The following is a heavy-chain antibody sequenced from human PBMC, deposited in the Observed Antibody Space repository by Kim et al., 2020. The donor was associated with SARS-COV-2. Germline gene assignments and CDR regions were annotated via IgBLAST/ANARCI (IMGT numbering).Heavy chain of an antibody. V-gene: IGHV4-34*01. Sequence: RVTISVDTSKNQFSLKLSSVTAADTAVYYCARGGRGYSGYNVYLGRSFEYWGQGTLVTVSS. D-gene: IGHD5-12*01. CDR3: ARGGRGYSGYNVYLGRSFEY. J-gene: IGHJ4*02.